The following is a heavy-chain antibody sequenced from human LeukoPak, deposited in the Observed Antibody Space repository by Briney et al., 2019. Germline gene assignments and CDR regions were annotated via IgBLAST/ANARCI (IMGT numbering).Heavy chain of an antibody. D-gene: IGHD3-3*01. CDR1: GFTFSSYA. CDR2: ISGSGGST. CDR3: AKGGVFGVVIFIDY. Sequence: GGSLRLSCAASGFTFSSYAMSWVRQAPGKGLEWVSAISGSGGSTYYADSVKGRFTISRDNSKNTLYLQMNSLRAEDTAVYYCAKGGVFGVVIFIDYWGQGTLVTVSS. V-gene: IGHV3-23*01. J-gene: IGHJ4*02.